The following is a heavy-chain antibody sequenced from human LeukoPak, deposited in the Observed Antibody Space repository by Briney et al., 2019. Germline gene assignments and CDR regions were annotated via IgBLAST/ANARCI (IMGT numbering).Heavy chain of an antibody. CDR1: GGSFSGYY. D-gene: IGHD3-9*01. J-gene: IGHJ4*02. CDR2: INHSGST. V-gene: IGHV4-34*01. Sequence: PSETLSLTCAVYGGSFSGYYWSWIRQPPGKGLEWIGEINHSGSTNYNPSLKSRVTISVDTSKNQFSLKLSSVTAADTAVYYCARGLPVLRYFDWLSRGFDYWGQGTLVTVSS. CDR3: ARGLPVLRYFDWLSRGFDY.